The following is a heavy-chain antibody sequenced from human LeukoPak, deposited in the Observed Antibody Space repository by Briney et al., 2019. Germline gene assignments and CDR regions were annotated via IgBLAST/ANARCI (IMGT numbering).Heavy chain of an antibody. CDR2: IYYSGST. Sequence: PSQTLSLTCTVSGGSISSGDYYWSWIRQPPGKGLEWIGYIYYSGSTYYNPSLKSRVTISVDTSKNQFSPKLSSVTAADTAVYYCARESYYDFWSGPTTYFDYWGQGTLVTVSS. CDR1: GGSISSGDYY. D-gene: IGHD3-3*01. J-gene: IGHJ4*02. CDR3: ARESYYDFWSGPTTYFDY. V-gene: IGHV4-30-4*08.